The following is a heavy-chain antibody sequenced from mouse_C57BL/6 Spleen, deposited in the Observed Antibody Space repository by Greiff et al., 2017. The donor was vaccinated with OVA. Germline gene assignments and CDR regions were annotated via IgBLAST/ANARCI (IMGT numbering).Heavy chain of an antibody. CDR1: GYSITSGYY. D-gene: IGHD1-1*01. J-gene: IGHJ2*01. Sequence: ESGPGLVKPSQSLSLTCSVTGYSITSGYYWNWIRQFPGNKLEWMGYISYDGSNNYNPSLKNRISITRDTSKNQFFLKLNSVTTEDTATYYCARDGDYYGSSYYFDYWGQGTTLTVSS. CDR2: ISYDGSN. V-gene: IGHV3-6*01. CDR3: ARDGDYYGSSYYFDY.